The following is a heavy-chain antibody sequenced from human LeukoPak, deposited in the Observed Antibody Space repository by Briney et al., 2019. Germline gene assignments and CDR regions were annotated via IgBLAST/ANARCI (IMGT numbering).Heavy chain of an antibody. V-gene: IGHV4-38-2*02. J-gene: IGHJ6*03. CDR3: ARDFTGSPLGYMDV. D-gene: IGHD3-9*01. CDR1: GYSISSGYY. Sequence: PSETLSLTCTVSGYSISSGYYWGWIRQPPGKGLEWIGSIYHSGSTYYNPSLKSRVTISVDTSKNQFSLKLSSVTAADTAVYYCARDFTGSPLGYMDVWGKGTTVTISS. CDR2: IYHSGST.